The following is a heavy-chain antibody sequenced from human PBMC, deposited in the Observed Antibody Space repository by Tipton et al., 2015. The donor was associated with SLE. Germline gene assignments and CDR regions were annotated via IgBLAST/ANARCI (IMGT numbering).Heavy chain of an antibody. CDR1: GGSISSYY. J-gene: IGHJ4*02. D-gene: IGHD1-1*01. CDR2: IYYSGST. Sequence: TLSLTCTVSGGSISSYYWSWIRQPPGKGLEWIGYIYYSGSTNYNPSLKSRVAMSVDMSKNQFSLKLTSVTAADTAVYYCASGNPVMPLWGQGTLVTVSS. V-gene: IGHV4-59*01. CDR3: ASGNPVMPL.